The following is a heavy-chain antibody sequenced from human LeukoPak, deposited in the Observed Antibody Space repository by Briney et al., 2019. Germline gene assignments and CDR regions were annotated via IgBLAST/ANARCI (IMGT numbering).Heavy chain of an antibody. V-gene: IGHV4-30-4*08. CDR1: GGSISSGDYY. CDR2: IYYSGST. CDR3: ARQHDYGDYWFDP. D-gene: IGHD4-17*01. Sequence: SETLSLTCTVSGGSISSGDYYWSWIRQPPGKGLEWIGYIYYSGSTYYNPSPKSRVTISVDTSKNQFSLKLSSVTAADTAVYYCARQHDYGDYWFDPWGQGTLVTVSS. J-gene: IGHJ5*02.